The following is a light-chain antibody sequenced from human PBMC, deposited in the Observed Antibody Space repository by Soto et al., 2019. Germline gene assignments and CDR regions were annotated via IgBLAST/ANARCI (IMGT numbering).Light chain of an antibody. CDR2: DAS. V-gene: IGKV3-11*01. CDR1: RSVSSY. Sequence: EIVLTQSPATLSLSPGESATLSCRATRSVSSYLAWYQQKPGQAPRLLIYDASSRPTDIPARFSGSGSGTDFTLTISSLEPEDFAHYYCQQRSNWPITFGQGTRLEIK. CDR3: QQRSNWPIT. J-gene: IGKJ5*01.